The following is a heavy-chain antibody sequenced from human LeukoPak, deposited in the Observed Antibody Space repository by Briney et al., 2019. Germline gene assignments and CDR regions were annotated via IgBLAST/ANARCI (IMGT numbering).Heavy chain of an antibody. J-gene: IGHJ6*02. CDR2: IYYSGST. V-gene: IGHV4-59*01. CDR3: ARGEYYYDSSGYYSGGYYYYGMDV. CDR1: GGSFSGYY. D-gene: IGHD3-22*01. Sequence: SETLSLTCAVYGGSFSGYYWSWIRQPPGKGLEWIGYIYYSGSTNYNPSLKSRVTISVDTSKNQFSLKLSSVTAADTAVYYCARGEYYYDSSGYYSGGYYYYGMDVWGQGTTVTVSS.